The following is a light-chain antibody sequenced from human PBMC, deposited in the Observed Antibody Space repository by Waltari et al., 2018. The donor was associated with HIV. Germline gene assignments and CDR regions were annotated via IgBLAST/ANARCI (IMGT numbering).Light chain of an antibody. CDR3: SSYTTSTTLVV. J-gene: IGLJ2*01. CDR2: EVS. V-gene: IGLV2-14*01. CDR1: RSDVGAYNY. Sequence: QSALTQPASVSGSPGQSITIPCTGTRSDVGAYNYVSWYQQHPGKAPKLMIYEVSNRPSGVSNRFSGSKSGNTASLTISGLQAEDEADYYCSSYTTSTTLVVFGGGTKLTVL.